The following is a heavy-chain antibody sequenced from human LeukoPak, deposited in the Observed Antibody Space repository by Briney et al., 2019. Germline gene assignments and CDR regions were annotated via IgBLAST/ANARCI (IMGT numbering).Heavy chain of an antibody. CDR1: GGTFSSYA. V-gene: IGHV1-69*04. J-gene: IGHJ3*02. D-gene: IGHD4-17*01. CDR2: IIPILGIA. CDR3: ARDLYGDYGIGAFDI. Sequence: ASVKVSCKASGGTFSSYAISWVRQAPGQGLEWMGRIIPILGIANYAQKFQGRVTITADKSTSTAYMALSSLRSEDTAVYYCARDLYGDYGIGAFDIWGQGTMVTVSS.